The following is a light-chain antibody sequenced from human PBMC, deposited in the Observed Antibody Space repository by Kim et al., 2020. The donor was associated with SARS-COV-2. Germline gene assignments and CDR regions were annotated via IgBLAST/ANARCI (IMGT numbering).Light chain of an antibody. CDR2: GAS. CDR3: QQYNNWPPFT. J-gene: IGKJ3*01. Sequence: CPGERATHSCRASQSVSSNLAWYQQKPGQAPRLLIYGASTRATGIPARFSGSGSGTEFTLTISSLQSEDFAVYYCQQYNNWPPFTFGPGTKVDIK. V-gene: IGKV3-15*01. CDR1: QSVSSN.